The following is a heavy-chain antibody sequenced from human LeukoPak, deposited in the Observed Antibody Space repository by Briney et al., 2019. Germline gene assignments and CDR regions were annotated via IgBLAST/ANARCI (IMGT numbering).Heavy chain of an antibody. CDR2: IWYDGTNK. CDR1: GFTFSSYG. CDR3: ARAAYDNSGYLTL. Sequence: GGSLRLSCVASGFTFSSYGMHWVRQAPGKGLEWVAVIWYDGTNKYYADSVKGRFTISRDSPKNTLYLQMNSLRAEDTAVYYCARAAYDNSGYLTLWGQGTLVTVSS. J-gene: IGHJ4*02. V-gene: IGHV3-33*01. D-gene: IGHD3-22*01.